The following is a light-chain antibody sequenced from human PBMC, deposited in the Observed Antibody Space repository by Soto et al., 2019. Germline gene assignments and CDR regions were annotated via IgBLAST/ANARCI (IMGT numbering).Light chain of an antibody. CDR1: SGHSSYA. V-gene: IGLV4-69*01. J-gene: IGLJ3*02. Sequence: QLVLTQSPSASASLGASVKLTCTLSSGHSSYAIAWHQQQPEKGPRYLMKLNSDGSHNKGDGIPDRFSGSSSGAERYLTISSLQSEDEADYYCQTWGTGITVFGGGTKLTVL. CDR3: QTWGTGITV. CDR2: LNSDGSH.